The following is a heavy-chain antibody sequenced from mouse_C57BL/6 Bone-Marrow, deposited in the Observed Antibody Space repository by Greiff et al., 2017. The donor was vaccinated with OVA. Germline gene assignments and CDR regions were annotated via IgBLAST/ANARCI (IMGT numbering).Heavy chain of an antibody. CDR2: IYPRSGNT. J-gene: IGHJ3*01. Sequence: VQLQHSGAELARPGASVKLSCKASGYTFTSYGISWVKQRTGQGLEWIGEIYPRSGNTYYNEKFKGKATLTADKSSSTAYMELRSLTSEDSAVYFCVRLRRRAYWGQGTLVTVSA. CDR1: GYTFTSYG. CDR3: VRLRRRAY. D-gene: IGHD2-12*01. V-gene: IGHV1-81*01.